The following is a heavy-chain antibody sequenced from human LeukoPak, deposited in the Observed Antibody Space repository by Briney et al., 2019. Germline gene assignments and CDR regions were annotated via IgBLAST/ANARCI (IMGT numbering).Heavy chain of an antibody. CDR2: ISGSGGST. CDR1: GFTFSSYA. J-gene: IGHJ4*02. Sequence: GGSLRLSCAASGFTFSSYAMSWVRQAPGKGLEWVSAISGSGGSTYYADSVKGRFTISRDNSKNTLYLQMNSLRAEDTAVYYCAKGRQSVVVPAAMPWYWGQGTLVTVSS. V-gene: IGHV3-23*01. D-gene: IGHD2-2*01. CDR3: AKGRQSVVVPAAMPWY.